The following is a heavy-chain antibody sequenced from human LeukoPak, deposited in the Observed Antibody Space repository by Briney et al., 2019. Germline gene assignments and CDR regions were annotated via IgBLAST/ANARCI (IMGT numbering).Heavy chain of an antibody. CDR2: ISGSGLST. Sequence: GGSLRLSCAASGFTFYDYGMTWVRQAPGKGLEWVSTISGSGLSTYYADSVKGRFTISRDNSKNTLYLQMNSLRAEDTAVYYCAKDQGYDLSDAFDIWGQGTMVTVSS. CDR3: AKDQGYDLSDAFDI. V-gene: IGHV3-23*01. CDR1: GFTFYDYG. D-gene: IGHD3-22*01. J-gene: IGHJ3*02.